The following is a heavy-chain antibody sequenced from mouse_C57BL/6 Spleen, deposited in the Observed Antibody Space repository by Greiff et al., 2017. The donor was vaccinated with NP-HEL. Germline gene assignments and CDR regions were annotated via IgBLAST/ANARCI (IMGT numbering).Heavy chain of an antibody. D-gene: IGHD1-1*01. V-gene: IGHV1-80*01. CDR3: APFYGSSYVVFDY. CDR2: IYPGDGDT. J-gene: IGHJ2*01. CDR1: GYAFSSYW. Sequence: VQLQESGAELVKPGASVKISCKASGYAFSSYWMNWVKQRPGKGLEWIGQIYPGDGDTNYNGKFKGKATLTADKSSSTAYMQLSSLTSEDSAVYFCAPFYGSSYVVFDYWGQGTTLTVSS.